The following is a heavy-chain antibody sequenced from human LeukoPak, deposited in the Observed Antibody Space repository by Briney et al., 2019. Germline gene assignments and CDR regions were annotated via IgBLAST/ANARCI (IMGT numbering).Heavy chain of an antibody. CDR1: GYTFTRYY. CDR3: ANLGYCSSTSCYYYYGMDV. D-gene: IGHD2-2*01. J-gene: IGHJ6*02. CDR2: INPNSGGT. V-gene: IGHV1-2*02. Sequence: GASVKVSCKASGYTFTRYYMHWVRQAPGQGLEWMGWINPNSGGTNYAQKFQGRVTMTRDTSISTAYMELSRLRSDDTAVYYCANLGYCSSTSCYYYYGMDVWGQGTTVTVSS.